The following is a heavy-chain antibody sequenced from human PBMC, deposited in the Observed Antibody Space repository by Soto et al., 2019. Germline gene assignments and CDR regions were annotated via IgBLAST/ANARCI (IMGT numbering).Heavy chain of an antibody. D-gene: IGHD3-10*01. J-gene: IGHJ4*02. CDR3: ASGPYLPMARNDS. Sequence: PXETLSLTCTVSGGSISSADFFWTWLRQPPGKGLEWLGYIYYSGSTYYNPSLKGRLTISVDTSRNQFSLNLNSVTAADTAVYFYASGPYLPMARNDSWGQGAQVTVSS. CDR1: GGSISSADFF. CDR2: IYYSGST. V-gene: IGHV4-30-4*01.